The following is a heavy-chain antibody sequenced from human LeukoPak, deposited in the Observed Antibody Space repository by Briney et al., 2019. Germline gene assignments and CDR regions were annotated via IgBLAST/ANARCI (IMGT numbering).Heavy chain of an antibody. D-gene: IGHD6-19*01. J-gene: IGHJ4*02. Sequence: PSETLSLTCTVSGGSISGYYWSWIWQPPGKGLEWIGYISYSGRTNHNPSLKSRVSISVDTPKNQFSLNLNSVTAADTAVFYCARHGSGWSLDYWGQGTLVTVSS. CDR1: GGSISGYY. V-gene: IGHV4-59*08. CDR3: ARHGSGWSLDY. CDR2: ISYSGRT.